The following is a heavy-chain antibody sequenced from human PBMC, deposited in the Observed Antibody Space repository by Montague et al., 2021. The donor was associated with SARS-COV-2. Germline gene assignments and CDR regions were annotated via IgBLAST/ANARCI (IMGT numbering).Heavy chain of an antibody. CDR2: IRGIPYGGTT. D-gene: IGHD5-24*01. CDR1: GFILGDHA. J-gene: IGHJ4*02. V-gene: IGHV3-49*03. Sequence: SLRLSCAASGFILGDHAMSWFRQAPGKGLEWVAFIRGIPYGGTTEYAASVKGRFIISRDNSKSIAYLEMNSLKTEDTAVYYCTKDPDAYNWGQGTLVTVSS. CDR3: TKDPDAYN.